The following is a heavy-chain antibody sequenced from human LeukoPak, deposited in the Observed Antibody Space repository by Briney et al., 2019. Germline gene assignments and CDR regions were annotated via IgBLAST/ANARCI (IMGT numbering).Heavy chain of an antibody. CDR1: GFTFSSYG. CDR2: IWYDGSNK. Sequence: GGSLRLSCAASGFTFSSYGMHWVRQAPGKGLEWVAVIWYDGSNKYYAGSVKGRFTISRDNSKNTLYLQMNSLRAEDTAVYYCARDRGRITMIVVPYFDYWGQGTLVTVSS. J-gene: IGHJ4*02. D-gene: IGHD3-22*01. CDR3: ARDRGRITMIVVPYFDY. V-gene: IGHV3-33*01.